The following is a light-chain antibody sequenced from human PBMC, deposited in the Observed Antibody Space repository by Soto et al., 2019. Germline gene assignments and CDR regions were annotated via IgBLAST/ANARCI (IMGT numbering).Light chain of an antibody. Sequence: QSVLTQPASVSGSPGQSITISCTGTRSDVGAFPYVSWYQQHPGKAPKILIYDVNNRPSGASDRFSGSKSGNTASLTISGLQAEDEADYYCSSYTTSATPVFGGGTKVTVL. J-gene: IGLJ3*02. CDR2: DVN. CDR3: SSYTTSATPV. CDR1: RSDVGAFPY. V-gene: IGLV2-14*01.